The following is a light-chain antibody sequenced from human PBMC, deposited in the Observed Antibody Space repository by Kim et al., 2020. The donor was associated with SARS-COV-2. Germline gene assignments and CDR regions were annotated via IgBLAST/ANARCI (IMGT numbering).Light chain of an antibody. CDR3: QVWESSSDNRV. CDR2: YDS. V-gene: IGLV3-21*01. Sequence: SYELTQPPSVSVAPGKTARITCGGNNIGSKSVHWYQQKPGQAPVLVIYYDSDRPSGIPERFSGSNSGNTATLTISRVEAGDEADYYCQVWESSSDNRVFGGGTQLTVL. J-gene: IGLJ3*02. CDR1: NIGSKS.